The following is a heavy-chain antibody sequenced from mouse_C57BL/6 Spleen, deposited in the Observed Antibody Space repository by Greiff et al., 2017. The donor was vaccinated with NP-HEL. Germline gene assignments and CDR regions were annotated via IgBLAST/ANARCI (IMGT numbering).Heavy chain of an antibody. V-gene: IGHV1-61*01. D-gene: IGHD3-1*01. CDR3: ARSAGLYYAMDY. J-gene: IGHJ4*01. CDR1: GYTFTSYW. Sequence: VQLQQPGAELVRPGSSVKLSCKASGYTFTSYWMDWVKQRPGQGLEWIGNIYPSDSETHYNQKFKDKATLTVDKSSSTAYMQLSSLTSEDSAVYYCARSAGLYYAMDYWGQGTSVTVSS. CDR2: IYPSDSET.